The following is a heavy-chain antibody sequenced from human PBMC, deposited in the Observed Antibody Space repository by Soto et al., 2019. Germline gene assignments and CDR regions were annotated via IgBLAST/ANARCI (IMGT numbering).Heavy chain of an antibody. D-gene: IGHD1-26*01. CDR3: ARDTAIHLGGATPRGGFDP. CDR1: GYTFTSYG. Sequence: ASVKVSCKASGYTFTSYGISWVRQAPGQGLEWMGWISPYNGNTNYAQKLQGRVTMTTDTSTSTAYMELRSLRSDDTAGYYCARDTAIHLGGATPRGGFDPWGQGTLVTVSS. V-gene: IGHV1-18*01. CDR2: ISPYNGNT. J-gene: IGHJ5*02.